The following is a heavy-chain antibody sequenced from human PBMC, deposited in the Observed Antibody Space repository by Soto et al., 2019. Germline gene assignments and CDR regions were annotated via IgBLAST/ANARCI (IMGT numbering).Heavy chain of an antibody. CDR3: ARAVWRTQLPHAFDI. V-gene: IGHV1-69*01. CDR2: VVPILATA. Sequence: SVKFSCRASGGTFSSYAFSWARQAPGQGLEWMGGVVPILATANYAQKFQGRVTITADESTSTAYMELNSLGSEDTAVYYCARAVWRTQLPHAFDIWGQGTMVTVSS. J-gene: IGHJ3*02. CDR1: GGTFSSYA. D-gene: IGHD3-16*01.